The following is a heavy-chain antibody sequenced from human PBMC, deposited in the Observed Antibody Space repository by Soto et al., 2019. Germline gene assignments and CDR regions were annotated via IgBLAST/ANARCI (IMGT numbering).Heavy chain of an antibody. D-gene: IGHD3-10*01. Sequence: SETLSLTCTVSGGSIXSYYWSWIRQPPGKGLEWIGYIYYSGSTNYNPSLKSRVTISVDTSKNQFSLKLSSVTAADTAVYYCARVRRTVRGVYYFDYWGQGTLVTVSS. J-gene: IGHJ4*02. CDR1: GGSIXSYY. V-gene: IGHV4-59*01. CDR3: ARVRRTVRGVYYFDY. CDR2: IYYSGST.